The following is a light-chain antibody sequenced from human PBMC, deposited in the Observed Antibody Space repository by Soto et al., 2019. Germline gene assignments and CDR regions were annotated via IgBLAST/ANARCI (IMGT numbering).Light chain of an antibody. CDR3: SSYTSSSTLWV. Sequence: QSALTQPASVSGSPGQSITISCTGTSSDVGGYNYVSWYQQHPGKAPKLMIYEVSNRPSGVCNRFSGSKSGNTASLTISGLQAEDEADYYCSSYTSSSTLWVFGGGTKRAVL. V-gene: IGLV2-14*01. CDR1: SSDVGGYNY. J-gene: IGLJ3*02. CDR2: EVS.